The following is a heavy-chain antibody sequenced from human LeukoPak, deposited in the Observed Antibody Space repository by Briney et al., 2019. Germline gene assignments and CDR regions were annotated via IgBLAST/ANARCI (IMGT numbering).Heavy chain of an antibody. D-gene: IGHD3-22*01. V-gene: IGHV3-30*18. J-gene: IGHJ4*02. CDR3: AKDGVAGITMIVARGAPFDY. CDR2: ISYDGSNK. Sequence: QPGGSLRLSCAASGFTFSSYGMHWVRQAPGKGLEWVAVISYDGSNKYYADSVKGRFTISRDNSKNTLYLQMNSLRAEDTAVYYCAKDGVAGITMIVARGAPFDYWGQGTLVTVSS. CDR1: GFTFSSYG.